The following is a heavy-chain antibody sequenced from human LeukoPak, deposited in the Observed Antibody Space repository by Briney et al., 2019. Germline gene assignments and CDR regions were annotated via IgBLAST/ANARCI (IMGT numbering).Heavy chain of an antibody. CDR2: INPNSGGT. CDR1: GYTFTGYY. Sequence: ASVKVSCKASGYTFTGYYMHWVRQAPGQGLEWMGRINPNSGGTNYAQKFQGRVTTTRDTSISTAYMELSRLRSDDTAVYYCARAPPFGYSSSWRYYYGMDVWGQGTTVTVSS. D-gene: IGHD6-13*01. V-gene: IGHV1-2*06. J-gene: IGHJ6*02. CDR3: ARAPPFGYSSSWRYYYGMDV.